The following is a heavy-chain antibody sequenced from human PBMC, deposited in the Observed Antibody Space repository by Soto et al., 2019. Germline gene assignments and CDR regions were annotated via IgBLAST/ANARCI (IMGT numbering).Heavy chain of an antibody. CDR3: ARGRRHLDP. V-gene: IGHV4-34*01. J-gene: IGHJ5*02. CDR2: INHSGST. D-gene: IGHD3-3*02. Sequence: QVPLQPWGAGLLKPSETLSLTCAVYGGSFSGYYWSWIRQPPGQGLAWIGEINHSGSTNYNPSLKSRVTIPVDTSKNQFSLKLSSVAAADTAVYYCARGRRHLDPWGQGTLVTVSS. CDR1: GGSFSGYY.